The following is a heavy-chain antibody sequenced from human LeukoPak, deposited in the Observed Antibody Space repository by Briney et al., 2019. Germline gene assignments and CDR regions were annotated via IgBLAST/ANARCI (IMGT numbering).Heavy chain of an antibody. D-gene: IGHD6-13*01. J-gene: IGHJ4*02. CDR3: ARDIGAAADCNLDY. CDR1: GFTFSSYG. V-gene: IGHV3-7*01. Sequence: GGSLRLSCAASGFTFSSYGMNWVRQAPGKGLEWVANINQHGSEKYSVDSVKGRFTISRDNAKNSLFLQMNSLRAEDTAVYYCARDIGAAADCNLDYWGQGTLVTVSS. CDR2: INQHGSEK.